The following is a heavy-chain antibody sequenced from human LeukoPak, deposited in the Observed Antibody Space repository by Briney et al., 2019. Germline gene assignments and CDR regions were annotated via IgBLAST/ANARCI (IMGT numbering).Heavy chain of an antibody. V-gene: IGHV4-30-2*01. CDR3: ASQWGPNAFDI. Sequence: SQTLSLTCTVSGGSISSGGYYWSWIRQPPGKGLEWIGYIYHSGSTYYNPSLKSRVTISVDRSKNQFSLKLSSVTAADTAVYYCASQWGPNAFDIWGQGTMVTVSS. CDR2: IYHSGST. J-gene: IGHJ3*02. CDR1: GGSISSGGYY. D-gene: IGHD2-8*01.